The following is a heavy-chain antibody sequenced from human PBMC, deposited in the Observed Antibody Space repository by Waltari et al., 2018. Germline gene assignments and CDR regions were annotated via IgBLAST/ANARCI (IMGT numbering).Heavy chain of an antibody. D-gene: IGHD5-12*01. V-gene: IGHV1-69*14. CDR2: IIPIFGTA. J-gene: IGHJ3*02. CDR1: GGTFSSYA. CDR3: ASEPRSYSGHHDAFDI. Sequence: QVQLVQSGAEVKKPGSSVKVSCKASGGTFSSYAISWVRQAPGQGLEWMGGIIPIFGTANYAQKFQGRVTITADKSTSTAYMELSSLRSEDTAVYYCASEPRSYSGHHDAFDIWGQGTMVTVSS.